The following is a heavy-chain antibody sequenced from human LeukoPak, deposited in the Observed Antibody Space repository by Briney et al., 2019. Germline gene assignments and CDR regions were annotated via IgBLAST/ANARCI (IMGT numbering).Heavy chain of an antibody. J-gene: IGHJ3*02. CDR1: GYTFTSYG. D-gene: IGHD2-2*01. CDR2: ISAYNGNT. Sequence: ASVKVSCKASGYTFTSYGISWVRQAPGQGLEWMGWISAYNGNTNYAQKLQGRVTMTTDTSTSTAYMELRSLGSDDTAVYYCARDRSDIVVVPAAPYDAFDIWGQGTMVTVSS. V-gene: IGHV1-18*01. CDR3: ARDRSDIVVVPAAPYDAFDI.